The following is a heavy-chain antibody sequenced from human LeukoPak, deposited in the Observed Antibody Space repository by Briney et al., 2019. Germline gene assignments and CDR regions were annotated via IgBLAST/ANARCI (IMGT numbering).Heavy chain of an antibody. CDR1: GGSISSGDYY. J-gene: IGHJ4*02. Sequence: SETLSLTCTVSGGSISSGDYYWSWIRQPPGTGLEWIGYIYYSGSTYYNPSLKSRVTISVDTSKNQFSLKLSSVTAADTAVYYCAREGYSYGLDYWGQGTLVTVSS. CDR2: IYYSGST. D-gene: IGHD5-18*01. CDR3: AREGYSYGLDY. V-gene: IGHV4-30-4*02.